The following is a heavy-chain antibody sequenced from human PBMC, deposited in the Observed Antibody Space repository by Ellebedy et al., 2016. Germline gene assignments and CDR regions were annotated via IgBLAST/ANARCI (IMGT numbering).Heavy chain of an antibody. Sequence: SVKVSXXASGGTFSSYAISWVRQAPGQGLEWMGGIIPIFGTANYAQKFQGRVTITADESTSTAYMELSSLRSEDTAVYYCATCRDGYNPWYFDLWGRGTLVTVSS. CDR3: ATCRDGYNPWYFDL. J-gene: IGHJ2*01. V-gene: IGHV1-69*13. CDR1: GGTFSSYA. D-gene: IGHD5-24*01. CDR2: IIPIFGTA.